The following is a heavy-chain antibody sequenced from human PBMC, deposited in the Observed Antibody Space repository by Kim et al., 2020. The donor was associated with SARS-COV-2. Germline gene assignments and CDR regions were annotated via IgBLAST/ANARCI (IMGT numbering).Heavy chain of an antibody. Sequence: ADSVKGRFTISRDNSKNTLYLQMNSLRAEDTAVYYCAKDHQPGAPLWLFDWGQGTLVTVSS. V-gene: IGHV3-33*06. D-gene: IGHD5-18*01. J-gene: IGHJ4*02. CDR3: AKDHQPGAPLWLFD.